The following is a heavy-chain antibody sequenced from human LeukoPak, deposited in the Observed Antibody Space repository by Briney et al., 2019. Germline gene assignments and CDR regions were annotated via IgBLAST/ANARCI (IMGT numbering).Heavy chain of an antibody. Sequence: PSETLSLTCTVSGGSISSYYWSWIRQPPVKGLEWIGYIYYSGSTNYNPSLKSRVTISVDTSKNQFSLKLSSVTAADTAVYYCARLGYCSSTSCPERAFDIWGQGTMVTVSS. CDR1: GGSISSYY. V-gene: IGHV4-59*08. CDR2: IYYSGST. D-gene: IGHD2-2*01. CDR3: ARLGYCSSTSCPERAFDI. J-gene: IGHJ3*02.